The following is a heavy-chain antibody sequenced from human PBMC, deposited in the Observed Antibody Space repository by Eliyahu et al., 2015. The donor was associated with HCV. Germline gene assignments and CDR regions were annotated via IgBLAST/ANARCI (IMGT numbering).Heavy chain of an antibody. D-gene: IGHD6-19*01. J-gene: IGHJ4*02. Sequence: QVQXQESGPGXVKPSQTLSLXCIVSGXXISGAHYYWNWIRXPAGKGLEWIGRIHISGVTNYXPSLKNRVTIALDTSKSQFSLKVTLVXAADTATYYCARIDALAGKDHWGQGTLVTVSS. CDR2: IHISGVT. CDR1: GXXISGAHYY. CDR3: ARIDALAGKDH. V-gene: IGHV4-61*02.